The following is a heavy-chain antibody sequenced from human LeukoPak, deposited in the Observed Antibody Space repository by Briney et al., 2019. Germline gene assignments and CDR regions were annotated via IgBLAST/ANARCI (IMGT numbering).Heavy chain of an antibody. CDR3: ARATDGVDY. V-gene: IGHV4-59*01. J-gene: IGHJ4*02. Sequence: SETLSLTCTVSGGSISSYYWSWIRQPPGKGLEWIGYIYYSGSTNYNPSLKSRVTISVDTSKNQFSLKLSSVTAAGTAVYYCARATDGVDYWGQGTLVTVSS. D-gene: IGHD3-10*01. CDR1: GGSISSYY. CDR2: IYYSGST.